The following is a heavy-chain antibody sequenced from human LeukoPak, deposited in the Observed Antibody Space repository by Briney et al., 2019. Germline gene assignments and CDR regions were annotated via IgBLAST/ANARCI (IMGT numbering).Heavy chain of an antibody. J-gene: IGHJ3*02. V-gene: IGHV4-4*07. D-gene: IGHD1-26*01. Sequence: PSLKSRVTMSEDASKNQFSLKLRSVTAADTAVYYCARNNGDSGSYLDAFDIWGQGTMVTVSS. CDR3: ARNNGDSGSYLDAFDI.